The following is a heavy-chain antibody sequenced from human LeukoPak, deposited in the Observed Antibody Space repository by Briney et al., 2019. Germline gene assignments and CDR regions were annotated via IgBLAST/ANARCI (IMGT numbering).Heavy chain of an antibody. J-gene: IGHJ4*02. CDR2: IYYSGST. CDR1: GASISSSSDY. V-gene: IGHV4-39*01. CDR3: ARLPY. Sequence: SETLSLTCTVSGASISSSSDYWGWVRQPPGKGLEWIGSIYYSGSTYYNPSLKSRVTISVDTSKNQFSLKLSSVTAADTAVYYCARLPYWGQGTLVTVSS.